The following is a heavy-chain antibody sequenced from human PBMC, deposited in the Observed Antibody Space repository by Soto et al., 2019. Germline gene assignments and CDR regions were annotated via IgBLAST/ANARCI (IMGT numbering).Heavy chain of an antibody. Sequence: PSETLSLTCTVSGGSISSYYWSWIRQPPGKGLEWIGYIYYSGSTNYNPSLKSRVTISVDTSKNQFSLRLSSVTAADTAVYYCARFGRGYCSGGSCYLYNWFDPWGQGTLVTVSS. D-gene: IGHD2-15*01. V-gene: IGHV4-59*01. CDR1: GGSISSYY. J-gene: IGHJ5*02. CDR2: IYYSGST. CDR3: ARFGRGYCSGGSCYLYNWFDP.